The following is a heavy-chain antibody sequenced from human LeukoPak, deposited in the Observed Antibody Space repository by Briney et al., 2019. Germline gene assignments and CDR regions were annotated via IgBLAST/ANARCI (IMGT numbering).Heavy chain of an antibody. CDR3: ARESDIVVVPAAPAVIVFDY. J-gene: IGHJ4*02. CDR1: GYTFTGYY. D-gene: IGHD2-2*01. V-gene: IGHV1-2*02. CDR2: INPNSGGT. Sequence: GASVKVSCKASGYTFTGYYMHWVRQAPGQGLEWMGWINPNSGGTNYAQKFQGRVTMTRDTSISTAYMELSRLRSDDTAVYYCARESDIVVVPAAPAVIVFDYWGQGTLVTVSS.